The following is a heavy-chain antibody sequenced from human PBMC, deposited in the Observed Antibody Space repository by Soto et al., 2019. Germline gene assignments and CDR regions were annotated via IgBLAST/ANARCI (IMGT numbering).Heavy chain of an antibody. CDR1: GGTLSDHG. CDR3: ARGAYGSGNYYTGPSAFDI. Sequence: QVQLEQSGAEVKKPGSSVKVSCKASGGTLSDHGVAWLRQAPGQGLEWMGGTIPVFNTAKYAQKFQGRVTVTADKFTNIAYMELSSLRSEDTAFYCCARGAYGSGNYYTGPSAFDIWGQGTMVIVSS. J-gene: IGHJ3*02. CDR2: TIPVFNTA. V-gene: IGHV1-69*06. D-gene: IGHD3-10*01.